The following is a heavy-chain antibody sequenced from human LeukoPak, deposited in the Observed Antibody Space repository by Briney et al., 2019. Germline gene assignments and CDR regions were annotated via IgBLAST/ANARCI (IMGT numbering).Heavy chain of an antibody. D-gene: IGHD3-10*01. CDR3: AKTFYSGSGSELPHH. J-gene: IGHJ1*01. CDR1: GFTFSSYS. CDR2: ISSSSSYI. V-gene: IGHV3-21*04. Sequence: PGGSLRLSCAASGFTFSSYSMNWVRQAPGKGLEWVSSISSSSSYIYYADSVKGRFTISRDNAKNSLYLQMTSLRVEDTAEYYCAKTFYSGSGSELPHHWGQGTLVTVSS.